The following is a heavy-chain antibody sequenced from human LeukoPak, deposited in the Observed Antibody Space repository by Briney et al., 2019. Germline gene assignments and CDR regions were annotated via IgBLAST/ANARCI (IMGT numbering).Heavy chain of an antibody. CDR1: GGTFSSYA. J-gene: IGHJ6*03. CDR2: IIPIFGTA. D-gene: IGHD6-6*01. Sequence: GASVKVSCKASGGTFSSYAISWVRQAPGQGLEWMGGIIPIFGTANYAQKFQGRVTITADESTSTAYMELSSLRSEDTAVYYCARSLAAPPLGYYYYMDVWGKGTTVTVSS. CDR3: ARSLAAPPLGYYYYMDV. V-gene: IGHV1-69*13.